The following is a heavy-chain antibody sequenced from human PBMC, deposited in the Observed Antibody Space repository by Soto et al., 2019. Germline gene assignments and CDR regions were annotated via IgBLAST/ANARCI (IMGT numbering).Heavy chain of an antibody. CDR1: GGSFSGYY. Sequence: QVRLQQWGAGLLKPSETLSLTCAVYGGSFSGYYWTWIRQPPGKGLEWIGEINHSGSTNYNPSLKRRVTISVDTSKNQFSLKLSSVTAADTAVYYCASRGGYSSSSETKGYYYMDVWGKGTPVTVSS. D-gene: IGHD6-6*01. J-gene: IGHJ6*03. CDR2: INHSGST. V-gene: IGHV4-34*01. CDR3: ASRGGYSSSSETKGYYYMDV.